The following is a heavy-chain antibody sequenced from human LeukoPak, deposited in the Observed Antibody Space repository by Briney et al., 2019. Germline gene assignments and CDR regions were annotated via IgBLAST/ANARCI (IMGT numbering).Heavy chain of an antibody. J-gene: IGHJ4*02. V-gene: IGHV4-59*08. CDR1: GGSISSYY. D-gene: IGHD6-19*01. Sequence: PSETLSLTCTVSGGSISSYYWSWIRQPPGKGLEWIGYIYYSGSTSYNPSLNSRVTISLDTSKNQFSLNLSSVTAADTAAYYCARRESSGFFDYWGQGTLVTVSS. CDR3: ARRESSGFFDY. CDR2: IYYSGST.